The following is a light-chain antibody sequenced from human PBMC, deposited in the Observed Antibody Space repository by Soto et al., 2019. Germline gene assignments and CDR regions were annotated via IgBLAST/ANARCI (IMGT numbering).Light chain of an antibody. V-gene: IGKV3-20*01. J-gene: IGKJ3*01. Sequence: EIVLTQSPGTLSLSPGERATLSCRASQSVSSSYLAWYQQKPGQAPRLLIYGASSRATGIPDRFSGSGSGTDCTLTISRLEPEYFAVYYCQQYGSSPPITFGPGTKVDIK. CDR2: GAS. CDR1: QSVSSSY. CDR3: QQYGSSPPIT.